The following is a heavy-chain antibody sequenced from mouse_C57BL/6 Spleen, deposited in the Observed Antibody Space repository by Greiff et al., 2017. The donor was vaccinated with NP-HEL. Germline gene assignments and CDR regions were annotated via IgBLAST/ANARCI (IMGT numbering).Heavy chain of an antibody. D-gene: IGHD1-2*01. CDR1: GYTFTSYW. Sequence: VQLQQPGAELVKPGASVQMSCKASGYTFTSYWITWVKQRPGQGLEWIGDIYPGSGSTNYNEKFKSKATLTVDTSSSTAYMQLSSLTSEDSAVYYCARRDTAHAMDYWGQGTSVTVSS. CDR2: IYPGSGST. CDR3: ARRDTAHAMDY. V-gene: IGHV1-55*01. J-gene: IGHJ4*01.